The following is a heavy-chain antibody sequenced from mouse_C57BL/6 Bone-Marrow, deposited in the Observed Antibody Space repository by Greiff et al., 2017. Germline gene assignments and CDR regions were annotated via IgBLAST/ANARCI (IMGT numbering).Heavy chain of an antibody. D-gene: IGHD1-1*01. Sequence: EVKLQQSGPELVKPGASVKISCKASGYTFTDYYMNWVKQSHGKSLEWIGDINPNNGGTSYNQKFKGKATLTVDKSSSTAYMELRSLTSEDTAVYYWAREGLIYYYGPNWDFDVWGTGTTVTVSS. J-gene: IGHJ1*03. CDR3: AREGLIYYYGPNWDFDV. CDR1: GYTFTDYY. CDR2: INPNNGGT. V-gene: IGHV1-26*01.